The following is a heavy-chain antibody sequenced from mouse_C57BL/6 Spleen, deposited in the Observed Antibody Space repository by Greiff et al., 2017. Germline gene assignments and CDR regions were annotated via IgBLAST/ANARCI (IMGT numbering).Heavy chain of an antibody. J-gene: IGHJ4*01. CDR3: ARYFPY. Sequence: EVKVVESGGGLVKPGGSLKLSCAASGFTFSSYAMSWVRQTPGKRLAWVATIRGGGSYTYYPDNVKGRFTISRNNAKNNLYVQMSHLKSEDTAIYYCARYFPYWGQGTSVTVSS. CDR1: GFTFSSYA. V-gene: IGHV5-4*03. CDR2: IRGGGSYT.